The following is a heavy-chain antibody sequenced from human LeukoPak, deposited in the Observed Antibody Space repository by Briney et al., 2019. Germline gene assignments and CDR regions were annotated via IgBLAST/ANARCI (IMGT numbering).Heavy chain of an antibody. CDR1: GGTFSSYG. J-gene: IGHJ5*02. Sequence: ASVKVSCKASGGTFSSYGISWVRQAPGQGLEWMGGIIPMSGIANIAQKFQGRVTITADDSMSTAYMELSRLRSDDTAVYYCARQRLQGWFDPWGQGTLVTVSS. V-gene: IGHV1-69*01. CDR2: IIPMSGIA. CDR3: ARQRLQGWFDP. D-gene: IGHD2-15*01.